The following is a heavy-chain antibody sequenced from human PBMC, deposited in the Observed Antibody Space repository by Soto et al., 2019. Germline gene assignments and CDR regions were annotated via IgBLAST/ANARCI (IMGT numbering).Heavy chain of an antibody. CDR3: ARDTMTGYLQFDY. J-gene: IGHJ4*02. V-gene: IGHV1-18*01. Sequence: QVQLVQSGAEVKKPGASVKVSCRASGYTFTNYGISWVRQAPGQGLEWMGWINANNGNANFAQTLQGRVTMTTDTSTSTAYMELRSLRSDDTAVYYCARDTMTGYLQFDYWGQGTLVTVSS. CDR1: GYTFTNYG. D-gene: IGHD3-9*01. CDR2: INANNGNA.